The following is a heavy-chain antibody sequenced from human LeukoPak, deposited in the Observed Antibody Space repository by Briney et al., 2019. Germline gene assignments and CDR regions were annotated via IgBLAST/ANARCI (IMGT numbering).Heavy chain of an antibody. D-gene: IGHD7-27*01. CDR3: AKGWGSQSFFDY. CDR1: GFTFSSYA. Sequence: PGGSLRLSCAASGFTFSSYAMHWVRQAPGKGLEWVAVISYDGSNKYYADSVKGRFTISRDNSKNTLDLQMNSLRAEDTAVYYCAKGWGSQSFFDYWGQGALVTVSS. V-gene: IGHV3-30*04. CDR2: ISYDGSNK. J-gene: IGHJ4*02.